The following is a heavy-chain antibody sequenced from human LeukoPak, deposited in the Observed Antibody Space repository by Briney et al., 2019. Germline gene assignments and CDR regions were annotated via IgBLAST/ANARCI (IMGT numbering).Heavy chain of an antibody. D-gene: IGHD6-19*01. Sequence: SQTLSLTCTASGGSISSGSYYWSWIRQPAGKGLEWIGRIYTSGSTNYSPSLKSRVTISVDTSKNQFSLKLSSVTAADTAVYYCARDSSGRYYFDYWGQGTLVTVSS. CDR1: GGSISSGSYY. J-gene: IGHJ4*02. CDR2: IYTSGST. V-gene: IGHV4-61*02. CDR3: ARDSSGRYYFDY.